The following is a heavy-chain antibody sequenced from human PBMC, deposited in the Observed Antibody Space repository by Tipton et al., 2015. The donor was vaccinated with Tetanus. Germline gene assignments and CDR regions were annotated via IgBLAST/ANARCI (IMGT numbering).Heavy chain of an antibody. J-gene: IGHJ4*02. CDR3: GRALGSGTTVASGH. V-gene: IGHV3-21*01. D-gene: IGHD1-7*01. Sequence: SLRLSCAASGFSFSTYTMNWARQAPGKGLEWVSSIGSDKYTYYLDSVKDRFTISRDNAKNSVYLQMNSLRAEDGAVYYCGRALGSGTTVASGHWGQGSLVTVSS. CDR1: GFSFSTYT. CDR2: IGSDKYT.